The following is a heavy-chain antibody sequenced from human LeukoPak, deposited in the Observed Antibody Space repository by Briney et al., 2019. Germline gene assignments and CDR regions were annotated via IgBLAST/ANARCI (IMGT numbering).Heavy chain of an antibody. J-gene: IGHJ4*02. V-gene: IGHV4-59*08. D-gene: IGHD6-13*01. Sequence: ASETLSLTCTVSGGSISSYYWSWIRQPPGKGLEWIGYIYYSGSTNYNPSLKSRVTISVDTSKNQFSLKLSSVTAADTAVYYCARHRDYSSSWYPAYFDYWGQGTLVTVSS. CDR2: IYYSGST. CDR1: GGSISSYY. CDR3: ARHRDYSSSWYPAYFDY.